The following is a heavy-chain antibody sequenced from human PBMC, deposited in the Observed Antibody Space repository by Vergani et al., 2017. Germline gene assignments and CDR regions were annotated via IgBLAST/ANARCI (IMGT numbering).Heavy chain of an antibody. J-gene: IGHJ4*02. D-gene: IGHD3-22*01. CDR1: GGSISSGSYY. V-gene: IGHV4-61*02. CDR2: IYTSGST. CDR3: ARDPAYYYAR. Sequence: QVQLQESGPGLVKPSQTLSLTCTVSGGSISSGSYYWSWIRQPAGKGLEWIGRIYTSGSTNYNPSLKSRVTISVDTSKNQFSLKLSSVTAADTAVYYCARDPAYYYARWGQGTLVTVSS.